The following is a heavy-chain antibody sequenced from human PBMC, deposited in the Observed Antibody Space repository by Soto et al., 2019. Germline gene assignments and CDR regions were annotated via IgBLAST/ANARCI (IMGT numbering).Heavy chain of an antibody. CDR3: ARSLGVNPNFPYYYGMDV. CDR1: GFTFNSHA. Sequence: QVQLVESGGGVVQPGRSLRLSCAASGFTFNSHAMHWVRQAPGKGLEWVAVIAYDGDNKYYADSVKGRFTISRDNSKDKLYLQMASLRAEDTAVDYCARSLGVNPNFPYYYGMDVWGQGTAVTVSS. V-gene: IGHV3-30-3*01. D-gene: IGHD1-26*01. J-gene: IGHJ6*02. CDR2: IAYDGDNK.